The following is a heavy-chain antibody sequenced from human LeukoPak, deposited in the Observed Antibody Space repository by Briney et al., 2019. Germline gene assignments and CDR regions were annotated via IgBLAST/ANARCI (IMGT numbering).Heavy chain of an antibody. D-gene: IGHD5-18*01. CDR1: GGAFIKTA. CDR3: ATMQGYSYSVY. Sequence: SVTVSFTASGGAFIKTAINWVRQAPGQGLEWMGGFIHFYDATNYEQRFQGRLTITVDGSASTAYMELTSLTSEDTAIYYCATMQGYSYSVYWGQGTLITVSS. V-gene: IGHV1-69*13. J-gene: IGHJ4*02. CDR2: FIHFYDAT.